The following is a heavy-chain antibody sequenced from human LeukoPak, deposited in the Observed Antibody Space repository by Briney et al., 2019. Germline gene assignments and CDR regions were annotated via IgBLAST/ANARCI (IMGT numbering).Heavy chain of an antibody. CDR1: GGSISSYY. V-gene: IGHV4-59*08. CDR3: ARHPEGMDV. Sequence: PSETLSLTCTVSGGSISSYYWSWIRQPPGKGLEWIGYIYYGGSTNYNPSLKSRVTISVDTSKNQFSLKLSSVTAADTAVYYCARHPEGMDVWGQGTTVTVSS. CDR2: IYYGGST. J-gene: IGHJ6*02.